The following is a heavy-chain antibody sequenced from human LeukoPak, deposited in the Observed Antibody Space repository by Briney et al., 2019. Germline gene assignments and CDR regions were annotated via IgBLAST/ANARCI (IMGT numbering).Heavy chain of an antibody. CDR2: IIPILGIA. V-gene: IGHV1-69*04. Sequence: ASVKVSCKASGGTFSSYTISWVRQAPGQGLEWMGRIIPILGIANYAQKFQGRVTITADKSTSTAYMELSSLRSEDTAVYYCARDYCGGDCYYFEYFDYWGQGTLVTVSS. J-gene: IGHJ4*02. CDR3: ARDYCGGDCYYFEYFDY. D-gene: IGHD2-21*01. CDR1: GGTFSSYT.